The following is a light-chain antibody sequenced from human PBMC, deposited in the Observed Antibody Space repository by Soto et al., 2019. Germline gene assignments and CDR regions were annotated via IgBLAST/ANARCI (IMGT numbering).Light chain of an antibody. CDR2: DAS. CDR1: QSVSSY. Sequence: EIVLTQSPATLSLSPGERASLSCRASQSVSSYLAWYQQKPGQAPRLLIDDASNRATGIPARFSGSGSGTDFTLTISSLEPEDFAVYYCQQRSNWPTFGGGTKVDI. CDR3: QQRSNWPT. J-gene: IGKJ4*01. V-gene: IGKV3-11*01.